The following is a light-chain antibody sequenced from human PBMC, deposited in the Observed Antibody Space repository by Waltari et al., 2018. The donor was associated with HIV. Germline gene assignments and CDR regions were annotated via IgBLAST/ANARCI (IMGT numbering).Light chain of an antibody. J-gene: IGLJ1*01. CDR2: GGN. CDR3: HSRDTDGDHYV. Sequence: SSELTQDPVVSVAFGQTIKIRCQRDNLRSFFAYWYQSRAGQAPVLVVYGGNRRPSGIPDRFPASNSGNTSSLIISTSQAVDEADYFCHSRDTDGDHYVFGGGTRVIV. V-gene: IGLV3-19*01. CDR1: NLRSFF.